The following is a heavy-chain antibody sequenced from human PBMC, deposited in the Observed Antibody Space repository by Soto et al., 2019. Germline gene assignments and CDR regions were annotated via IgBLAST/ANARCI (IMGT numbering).Heavy chain of an antibody. V-gene: IGHV4-38-2*01. J-gene: IGHJ4*02. CDR2: IYQTESP. CDR3: ARVTSTAFGYYFDF. D-gene: IGHD3-3*02. Sequence: PSETLSLTCAVSGYSISSGYYWGWVRQPAGKGLEWIGNIYQTESPFYNPSLESRVTISIDSSQNHFSLKLTSVTAAHTAVYYCARVTSTAFGYYFDFCGQVALVTGSS. CDR1: GYSISSGYY.